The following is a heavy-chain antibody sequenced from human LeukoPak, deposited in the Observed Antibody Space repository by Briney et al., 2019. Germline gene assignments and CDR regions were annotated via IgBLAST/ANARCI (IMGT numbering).Heavy chain of an antibody. V-gene: IGHV3-48*04. J-gene: IGHJ4*02. CDR1: GFSFRSYS. Sequence: GGSLRLSCAASGFSFRSYSMNWVRQSPGKGLEWISYIGGGDGIYYSDSMRGRFTISRDNAKNSVYLQMNSLRVEDTAVYYCVRGGQGRDDYFDYWGQGTLVTVSS. CDR3: VRGGQGRDDYFDY. CDR2: IGGGDGI.